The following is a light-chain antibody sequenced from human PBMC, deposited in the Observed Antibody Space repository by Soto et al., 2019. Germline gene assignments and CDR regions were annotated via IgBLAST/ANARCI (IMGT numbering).Light chain of an antibody. CDR3: QQRSNWPPIT. V-gene: IGKV3-11*01. CDR1: QSISNY. CDR2: DTF. Sequence: TQSPSTVSAYVGDSVTLSCRASQSISNYLAWYQQKPGQAPRLLIYDTFNRAPGIPARFSGSGFGTDFTLTISSLEPEDFAVYYCQQRSNWPPITFGQGTRLEIK. J-gene: IGKJ5*01.